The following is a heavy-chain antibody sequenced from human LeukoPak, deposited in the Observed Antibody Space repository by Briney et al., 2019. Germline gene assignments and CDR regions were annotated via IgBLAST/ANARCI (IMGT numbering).Heavy chain of an antibody. CDR1: GDSISTYY. V-gene: IGHV4-59*08. CDR2: IHYSGST. Sequence: PETLSLTCTVAGDSISTYYWSRNRQPQGKGLEWIGYIHYSGSTNYNPSLRSRVTISVDTSKNQFSLKLSSATAADTAVYFCARRAINSVMFDYWGQGTLVTVSS. D-gene: IGHD3-16*01. CDR3: ARRAINSVMFDY. J-gene: IGHJ4*02.